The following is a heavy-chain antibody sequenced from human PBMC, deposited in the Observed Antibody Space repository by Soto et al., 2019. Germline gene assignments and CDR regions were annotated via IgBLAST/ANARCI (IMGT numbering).Heavy chain of an antibody. D-gene: IGHD6-19*01. CDR1: GGSISIYY. Sequence: PSETLSLTYTVSGGSISIYYWSWIRQPPGKGLEWIGYIYYSGSTNYNPSLKSRVTISVDTSKNQFALKLSSVTAANTAVYYCARQDYSSGYDHWGQGTLVTVSS. V-gene: IGHV4-59*08. CDR2: IYYSGST. CDR3: ARQDYSSGYDH. J-gene: IGHJ4*02.